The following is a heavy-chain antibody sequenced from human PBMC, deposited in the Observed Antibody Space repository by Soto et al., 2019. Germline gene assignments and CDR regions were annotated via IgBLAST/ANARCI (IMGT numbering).Heavy chain of an antibody. CDR3: AKSDEPVYCGGDCYSAGAFDY. CDR1: GFTFSSYA. D-gene: IGHD2-21*02. CDR2: ISGSGGST. Sequence: GGSLTLSCAASGFTFSSYAMSWVRQAPGKGLEWVSAISGSGGSTYYADSVKGRFTISRDNSKNTLCLQMNSLRAEDTAVYYCAKSDEPVYCGGDCYSAGAFDYWGQGTLVTVSS. J-gene: IGHJ4*02. V-gene: IGHV3-23*01.